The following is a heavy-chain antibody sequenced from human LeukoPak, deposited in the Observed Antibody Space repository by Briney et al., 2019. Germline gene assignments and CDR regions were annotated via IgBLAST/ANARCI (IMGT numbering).Heavy chain of an antibody. CDR2: IYPGDSDT. Sequence: VESLKISCKGSGYSFTTYWIGWVRQMPGKGLEWMGIIYPGDSDTRYSPFFQGQVTISADKSISTAYLQWSSLRASDTAMYYCARPAYCSGGSCHRDYWGQGTLVTVSS. D-gene: IGHD2-15*01. V-gene: IGHV5-51*01. CDR1: GYSFTTYW. CDR3: ARPAYCSGGSCHRDY. J-gene: IGHJ4*02.